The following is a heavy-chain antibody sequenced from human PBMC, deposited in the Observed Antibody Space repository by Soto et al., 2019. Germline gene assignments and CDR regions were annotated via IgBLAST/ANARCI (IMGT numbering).Heavy chain of an antibody. CDR3: ATPGYSNKQDPIDY. V-gene: IGHV1-2*02. D-gene: IGHD6-13*01. CDR1: GYTFTGYY. CDR2: INPNSGGT. J-gene: IGHJ4*02. Sequence: ASVKVSCKASGYTFTGYYMHWVRQAHGQGLEWMGWINPNSGGTNYAQKFQGRVTMTRDTSISTAYMELSRLRSDDTAVYYCATPGYSNKQDPIDYWGQGTQVTVSS.